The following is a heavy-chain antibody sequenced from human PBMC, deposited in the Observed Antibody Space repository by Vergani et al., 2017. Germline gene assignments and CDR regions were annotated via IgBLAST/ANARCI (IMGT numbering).Heavy chain of an antibody. CDR1: GGTFSSYA. V-gene: IGHV1-69*18. CDR3: AREEISRAYDSGGYYGGGVPLSY. D-gene: IGHD3-22*01. J-gene: IGHJ4*02. Sequence: QVQLVQSGAEVKKPGSSVKVSCKASGGTFSSYAISWVRQAPGQGLEWMGRIIPIFGTANYAQKFQGRVTITADESTSTAYMELSSLRSEDTAVYYCAREEISRAYDSGGYYGGGVPLSYWGQGTLVTVSS. CDR2: IIPIFGTA.